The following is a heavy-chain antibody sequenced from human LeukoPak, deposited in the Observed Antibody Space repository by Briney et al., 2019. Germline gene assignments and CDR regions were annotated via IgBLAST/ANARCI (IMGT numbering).Heavy chain of an antibody. CDR2: INPSGGST. V-gene: IGHV1-46*01. Sequence: GASEKVSCKASGYTFTSYYMHWVRQAPGQGLEWMGIINPSGGSTSYAQKFQGRVTMTRDMSTSTVYMELSSLRSEDTAVYYCARGGFAIFGVVNPAEYFQHWGQGTLVTVSS. J-gene: IGHJ1*01. CDR1: GYTFTSYY. D-gene: IGHD3-3*01. CDR3: ARGGFAIFGVVNPAEYFQH.